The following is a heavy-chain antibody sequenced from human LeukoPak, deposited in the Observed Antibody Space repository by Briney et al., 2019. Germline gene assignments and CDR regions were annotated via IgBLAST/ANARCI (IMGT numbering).Heavy chain of an antibody. D-gene: IGHD1-20*01. Sequence: GESLKISCKGFGYSFTNYWIGWVRQMPGKGLEWMGIIYPGDSDTRYSPSFQGQVILSVDKSISTAYLQWSSLKASDTAMYYCARLNWNVRGPWDSWGQGTLVTVSS. CDR2: IYPGDSDT. J-gene: IGHJ4*02. CDR1: GYSFTNYW. V-gene: IGHV5-51*01. CDR3: ARLNWNVRGPWDS.